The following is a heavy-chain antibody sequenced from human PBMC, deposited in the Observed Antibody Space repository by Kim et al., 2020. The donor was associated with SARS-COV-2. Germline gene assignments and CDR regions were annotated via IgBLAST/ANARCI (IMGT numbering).Heavy chain of an antibody. CDR3: ARSGYCSSTSCEWGDY. V-gene: IGHV5-10-1*01. Sequence: GESLKISCKGSGYSFTSYWISWVRQMPGKGLEWMGRIDPSDSYTNYSPSFQGHVTISADKSISTAYLQWSSLKASDTAMYYCARSGYCSSTSCEWGDYWGQGTLVTVSS. CDR1: GYSFTSYW. CDR2: IDPSDSYT. D-gene: IGHD2-2*01. J-gene: IGHJ4*02.